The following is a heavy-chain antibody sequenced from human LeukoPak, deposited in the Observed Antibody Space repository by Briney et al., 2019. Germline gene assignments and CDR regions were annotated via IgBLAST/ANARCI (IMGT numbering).Heavy chain of an antibody. CDR2: ISAYNGNT. D-gene: IGHD5-18*01. CDR3: ARDGYSYGSYFDY. J-gene: IGHJ4*02. Sequence: GASVKVSCKASGYTFTSYGISWVRQAPGQGLEWMGWISAYNGNTNYAQKLQGRVTMTTDTSTSTACMELRSLRSDDTAVYYCARDGYSYGSYFDYWGQGTLVTVSS. V-gene: IGHV1-18*01. CDR1: GYTFTSYG.